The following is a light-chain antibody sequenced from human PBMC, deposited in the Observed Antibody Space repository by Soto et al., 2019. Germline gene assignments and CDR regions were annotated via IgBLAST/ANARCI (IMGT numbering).Light chain of an antibody. CDR2: DVS. CDR1: SSDVGGYNY. Sequence: QSALTQPASVSGSPGQSITISCTGTSSDVGGYNYVSWYQQHPGKAPKLMIYDVSNRPSGVSNRFSGSKSGNTASLTISGLQAEDVADYYCSSYTSSSTLVVFGGGTNSPS. V-gene: IGLV2-14*01. J-gene: IGLJ2*01. CDR3: SSYTSSSTLVV.